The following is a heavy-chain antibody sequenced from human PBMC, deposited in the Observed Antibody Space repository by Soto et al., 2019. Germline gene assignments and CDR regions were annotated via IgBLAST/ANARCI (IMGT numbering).Heavy chain of an antibody. V-gene: IGHV4-39*01. Sequence: QLQLQESGPGLVKPSETLSLTCTVSGASINTENDYWAWIRQPPGKGLEWIGSIYYGGTTFYNPSLRSRFTIPADTSKNQFPLRLSSVPAADRALYYCARRSHIVVPPTWGQGVLVTVPS. CDR3: ARRSHIVVPPT. CDR2: IYYGGTT. CDR1: GASINTENDY. D-gene: IGHD5-12*01. J-gene: IGHJ4*02.